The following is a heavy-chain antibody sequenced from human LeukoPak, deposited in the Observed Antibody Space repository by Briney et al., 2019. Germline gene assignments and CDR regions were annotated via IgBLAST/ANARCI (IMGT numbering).Heavy chain of an antibody. CDR2: ISHEGDS. J-gene: IGHJ6*04. D-gene: IGHD1-7*01. Sequence: PWETVSLTCAVYGVSLRGYYWSWIRQSPEKGLEWIGEISHEGDSIYNPSLKSRLTLSVDMSKNQFSLKLRSVTAADTAVYYCARGRNYVSDFNFDVWGKGTTVIVCS. CDR1: GVSLRGYY. V-gene: IGHV4-34*01. CDR3: ARGRNYVSDFNFDV.